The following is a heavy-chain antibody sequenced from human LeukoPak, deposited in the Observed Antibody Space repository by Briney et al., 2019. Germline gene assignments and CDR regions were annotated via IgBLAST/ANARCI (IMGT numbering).Heavy chain of an antibody. D-gene: IGHD2-2*01. J-gene: IGHJ4*02. CDR1: GGSISSHY. CDR3: ASWKLYCSSTSCYYYFDY. CDR2: IYYSGST. Sequence: PSETLSLTCTVSGGSISSHYWGWIRQPPGKGLEWIGYIYYSGSTNYNPSLKSRVTISVDTSKNQFSLKLSSVTAADTAVYYCASWKLYCSSTSCYYYFDYWGQGTLVTVSS. V-gene: IGHV4-59*11.